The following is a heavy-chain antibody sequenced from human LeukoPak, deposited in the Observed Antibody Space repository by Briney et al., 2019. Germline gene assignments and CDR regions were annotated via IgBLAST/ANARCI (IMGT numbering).Heavy chain of an antibody. Sequence: SETLSLTCTVSGGSISSYYWSWIRQPPGKGLEWIGYIYYSGSTNYNPSLKSRVTISVDTSKNQFSLKLSSVTAADTAVYYCARDRGSRYSSSWYYYYGMDVWGQGTTVTVSS. J-gene: IGHJ6*02. CDR3: ARDRGSRYSSSWYYYYGMDV. D-gene: IGHD6-13*01. CDR2: IYYSGST. CDR1: GGSISSYY. V-gene: IGHV4-59*01.